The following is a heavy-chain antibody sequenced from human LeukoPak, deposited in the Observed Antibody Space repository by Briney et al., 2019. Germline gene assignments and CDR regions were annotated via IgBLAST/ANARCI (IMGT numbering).Heavy chain of an antibody. CDR1: GGTFISYA. J-gene: IGHJ4*02. CDR2: IIPILGIA. V-gene: IGHV1-69*04. D-gene: IGHD2-2*01. Sequence: SVKVSCKASGGTFISYAISWVRQAPGQGLEWMGRIIPILGIANYAQKFQGRVTITADKSTSTAYMELSSLRSEDTAVYYCARGSGSSAAFDYWGQGTLVTVSS. CDR3: ARGSGSSAAFDY.